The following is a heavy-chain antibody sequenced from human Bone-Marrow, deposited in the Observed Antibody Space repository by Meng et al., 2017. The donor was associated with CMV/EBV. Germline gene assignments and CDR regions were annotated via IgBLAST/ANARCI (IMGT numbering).Heavy chain of an antibody. J-gene: IGHJ5*02. D-gene: IGHD1-26*01. CDR3: ARPARVGAIGFDP. CDR1: GGSISSYY. Sequence: SETLSLTCTVSGGSISSYYWSWIRQPPGKGLEWIGYIYYSGSTNYNPSLKSRVTISVDTSKNQFSLKLSSVTAADTAVYYCARPARVGAIGFDPWGQGTLVTVSS. V-gene: IGHV4-59*01. CDR2: IYYSGST.